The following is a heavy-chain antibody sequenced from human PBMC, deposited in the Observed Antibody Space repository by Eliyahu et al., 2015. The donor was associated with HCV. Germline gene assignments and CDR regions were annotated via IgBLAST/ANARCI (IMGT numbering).Heavy chain of an antibody. J-gene: IGHJ6*02. CDR2: TFYRSKWYN. Sequence: QVQLQQSGPGLVKPSQTLSLTCAXXGAXVPXNNAAWIWIRQSPSRGLEWLGRTFYRSKWYNDYAVSLKSRITINPDTSKNQFSLHVSSVTPEDTAIYYCARDLKGPVYGLDVWGQGTTVTVSS. CDR3: ARDLKGPVYGLDV. V-gene: IGHV6-1*01. CDR1: GAXVPXNNAA.